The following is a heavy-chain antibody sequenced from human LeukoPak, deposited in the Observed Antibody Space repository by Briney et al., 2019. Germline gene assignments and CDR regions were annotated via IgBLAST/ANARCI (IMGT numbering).Heavy chain of an antibody. J-gene: IGHJ5*02. CDR1: GGSFSGYY. D-gene: IGHD6-13*01. Sequence: SETLSLTGAGYGGSFSGYYWSWIRQPPGKGLEWIGEINHSGSTNYNPSLKSRVTISVDTSKNQFSLKLSSVTAADTAVYYCAITSLRTSSSWAYNWFDPWGQGTLVTVSS. V-gene: IGHV4-34*01. CDR2: INHSGST. CDR3: AITSLRTSSSWAYNWFDP.